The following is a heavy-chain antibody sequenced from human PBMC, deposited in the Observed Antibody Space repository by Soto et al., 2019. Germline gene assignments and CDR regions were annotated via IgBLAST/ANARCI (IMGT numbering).Heavy chain of an antibody. D-gene: IGHD3-22*01. V-gene: IGHV3-48*01. Sequence: GGSLRLSCAASGFTFSTYSMNWVRQAPGKGLEWVSYISSSSSTIFYTDSVKGRFTVSRDNAKNSLYLQMNSLRAEDTAVYYCVRPTYYYDSSGPPAYWGQGT. CDR2: ISSSSSTI. J-gene: IGHJ4*02. CDR1: GFTFSTYS. CDR3: VRPTYYYDSSGPPAY.